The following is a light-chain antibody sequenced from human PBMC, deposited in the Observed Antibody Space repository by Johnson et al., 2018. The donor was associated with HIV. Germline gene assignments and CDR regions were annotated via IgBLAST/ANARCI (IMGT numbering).Light chain of an antibody. CDR2: ENT. CDR3: GTWATSLSAGGL. CDR1: SSNIGNKY. J-gene: IGLJ1*01. Sequence: QSVLTQPPSVSAAPGQKVTISCSGSSSNIGNKYVSWYQQLPGTAPKLLIYENTKRPSGIPDRFSGSKSGTSATLAITGLHTGDEADYYCGTWATSLSAGGLFGSGTRVTVL. V-gene: IGLV1-51*02.